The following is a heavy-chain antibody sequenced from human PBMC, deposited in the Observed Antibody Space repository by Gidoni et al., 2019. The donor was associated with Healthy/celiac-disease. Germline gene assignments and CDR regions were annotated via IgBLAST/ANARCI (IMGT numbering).Heavy chain of an antibody. J-gene: IGHJ6*02. CDR3: AKSAVTYYYDSSGRPYYYYGMDV. Sequence: EVQLVQSGAEVKKPGESLKISCKGSGYSFTSYWICWVRQMPGKGLEWIGIIYPGDSDTRYSPSFQGQVTISADKSISTAYLQWSSLKASDTAMYYCAKSAVTYYYDSSGRPYYYYGMDVWGQGTTVTVSS. V-gene: IGHV5-51*01. D-gene: IGHD3-22*01. CDR1: GYSFTSYW. CDR2: IYPGDSDT.